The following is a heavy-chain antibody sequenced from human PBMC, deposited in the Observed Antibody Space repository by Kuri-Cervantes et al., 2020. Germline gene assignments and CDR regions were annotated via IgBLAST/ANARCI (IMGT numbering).Heavy chain of an antibody. Sequence: GESLKISCAASGLTFSSYAMSWVRQAPGKGLEWVSAISGSGGSTYYADSVKGRFTISRDNSKNTLYLQMNSLRAEDTAVYYCAKGPGSTVYYYGWMDVWGKGTTVTVSS. D-gene: IGHD1-1*01. V-gene: IGHV3-23*01. CDR2: ISGSGGST. J-gene: IGHJ6*04. CDR1: GLTFSSYA. CDR3: AKGPGSTVYYYGWMDV.